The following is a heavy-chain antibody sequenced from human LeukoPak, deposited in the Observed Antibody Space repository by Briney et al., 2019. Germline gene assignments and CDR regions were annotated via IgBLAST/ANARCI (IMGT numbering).Heavy chain of an antibody. CDR2: IYYSGST. D-gene: IGHD3-10*01. J-gene: IGHJ4*02. V-gene: IGHV4-59*01. CDR1: GGSFSGYY. Sequence: SETLSLTCAVSGGSFSGYYWSWIRQPPGKGLEWIGYIYYSGSTNYNPSLKSRVTISVDTSKNQFSLKLSSVTAADTAVYYCARAPYGSGSYYNRVSYFDYWGQGTLVTVSS. CDR3: ARAPYGSGSYYNRVSYFDY.